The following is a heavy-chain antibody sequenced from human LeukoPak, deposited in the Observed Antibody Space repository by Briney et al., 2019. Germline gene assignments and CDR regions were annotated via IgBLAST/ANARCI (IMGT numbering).Heavy chain of an antibody. CDR1: GGSISSGGYY. Sequence: SETLSLPCTVSGGSISSGGYYWSWIRQHPGKGLEWIGYIYYSGSTYYNPSLKSRVTISVDTSKNQFSLKLSSVTAADTAVYYCASVYYYDSSGYYSDYWGQGTLVTVSS. J-gene: IGHJ4*02. D-gene: IGHD3-22*01. V-gene: IGHV4-31*03. CDR3: ASVYYYDSSGYYSDY. CDR2: IYYSGST.